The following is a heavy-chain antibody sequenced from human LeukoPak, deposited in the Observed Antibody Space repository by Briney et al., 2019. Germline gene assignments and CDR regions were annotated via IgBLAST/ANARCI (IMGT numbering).Heavy chain of an antibody. CDR3: ARGVTTVTTTWFDP. CDR2: ISAYNDNT. Sequence: ASVKVFCKASGYSFTTYGISWVRQAPGQGLEWMGGISAYNDNTNYAQKLQGRVTMTTDTSTSTAYMELRSLRSDDTAVYYCARGVTTVTTTWFDPWGQGTLVTVSS. V-gene: IGHV1-18*01. D-gene: IGHD4-17*01. J-gene: IGHJ5*02. CDR1: GYSFTTYG.